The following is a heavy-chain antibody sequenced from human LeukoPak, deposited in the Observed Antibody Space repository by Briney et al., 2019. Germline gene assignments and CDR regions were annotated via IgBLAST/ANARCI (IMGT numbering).Heavy chain of an antibody. J-gene: IGHJ4*02. Sequence: PGGSLRLSCAASGFTFSSYAMHWVRQAPGKGLEWVAVISYDGSNKYYADSVKGRFTISRDNSKNTLYLQMNSLRAEDTAVYYCASLVSYYYYDSGGYYPVYWGQGTLVTVSS. CDR2: ISYDGSNK. D-gene: IGHD3-22*01. CDR1: GFTFSSYA. CDR3: ASLVSYYYYDSGGYYPVY. V-gene: IGHV3-30*04.